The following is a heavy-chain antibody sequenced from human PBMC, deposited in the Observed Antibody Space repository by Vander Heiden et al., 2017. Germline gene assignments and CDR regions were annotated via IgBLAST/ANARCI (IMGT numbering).Heavy chain of an antibody. CDR1: GFAFDSDG. CDR3: AKDHRYVGCPDY. V-gene: IGHV3-30*18. CDR2: VSDDGSDK. D-gene: IGHD3-9*01. Sequence: QVQLVESGGGVIQPGRTLRLSCAASGFAFDSDGMHWVRQAPGKGLEWVAVVSDDGSDKVYADSVKGRFSISRDNSKNTLYLQMNSLRVEDTAVYYCAKDHRYVGCPDYWGQGTLVTVSS. J-gene: IGHJ4*02.